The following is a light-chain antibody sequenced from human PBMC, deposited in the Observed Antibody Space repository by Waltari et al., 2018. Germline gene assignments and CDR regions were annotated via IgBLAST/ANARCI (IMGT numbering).Light chain of an antibody. V-gene: IGKV3-20*01. CDR2: GAS. Sequence: EIVLTQSPGTLSLSPGERATLSCRASQSVDSSYLAWYQQKPGQAPRLLIYGASSRATCIPDRFSGTGSGTVFTLTISRLEPEDFAVYYCQQYGSSPHTFGQGTKVEIK. CDR3: QQYGSSPHT. CDR1: QSVDSSY. J-gene: IGKJ2*01.